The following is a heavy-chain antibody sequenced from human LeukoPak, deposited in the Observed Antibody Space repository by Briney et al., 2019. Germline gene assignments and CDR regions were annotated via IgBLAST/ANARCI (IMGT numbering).Heavy chain of an antibody. CDR1: GFTFSSYA. Sequence: QTGGSLRLSCAASGFTFSSYAMHWVRQAPGKGLEYVSAISSNGGSTYYANSVKGRFTISRDNSKNTLYLQMGSLRAEDMAVYYCAKEKGQYYYYMDVWGKGTTVTVSS. CDR3: AKEKGQYYYYMDV. V-gene: IGHV3-64*01. CDR2: ISSNGGST. J-gene: IGHJ6*03.